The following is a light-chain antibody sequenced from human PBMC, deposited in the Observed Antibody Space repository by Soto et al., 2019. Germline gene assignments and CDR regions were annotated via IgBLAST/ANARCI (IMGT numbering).Light chain of an antibody. Sequence: IVLTQSPVTLSLSPGERATLSCSAIQSVSSYLAWYQQKPGQAPGLLIYDASNRATGIPARFSGSGSGTDFTLTISRLEPEDFAVYYCQQYGSSPSLTFGGGTKVDIK. CDR2: DAS. CDR1: QSVSSY. V-gene: IGKV3-20*01. CDR3: QQYGSSPSLT. J-gene: IGKJ4*01.